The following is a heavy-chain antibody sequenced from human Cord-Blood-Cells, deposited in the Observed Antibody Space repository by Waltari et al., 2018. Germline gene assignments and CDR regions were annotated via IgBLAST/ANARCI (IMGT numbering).Heavy chain of an antibody. CDR2: LNTIAANP. Sequence: QVQLVQSGSELKKPGASVKVSCKASGYTFTSYAMNWVRQAPGQGLEWMGGLNTIAANPTYAQGFTGRFVFSLDTTFSTAYLQISSLKAEDTAVYYCARTRAARTGSRDAFDIWGQGTMVTVSS. D-gene: IGHD6-6*01. CDR3: ARTRAARTGSRDAFDI. CDR1: GYTFTSYA. J-gene: IGHJ3*02. V-gene: IGHV7-4-1*02.